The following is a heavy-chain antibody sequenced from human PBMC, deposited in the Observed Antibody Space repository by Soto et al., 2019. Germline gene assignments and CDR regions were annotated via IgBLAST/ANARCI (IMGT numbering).Heavy chain of an antibody. CDR3: ARDSDGVTYFDY. CDR1: GFTFSSYA. J-gene: IGHJ4*02. V-gene: IGHV3-30-3*01. D-gene: IGHD2-21*02. Sequence: GGSLRLSCAASGFTFSSYAMRWVRQAPGKGLEWVAVISYDGSNKYYADSVKGRFTISRDNSKNTLYLQMNSLRAEDTAVYYCARDSDGVTYFDYWGQGTLVSVSS. CDR2: ISYDGSNK.